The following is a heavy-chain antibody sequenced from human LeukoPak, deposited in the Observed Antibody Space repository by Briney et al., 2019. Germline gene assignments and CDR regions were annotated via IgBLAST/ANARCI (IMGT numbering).Heavy chain of an antibody. CDR1: GASFSDTTYY. CDR3: ASPSKLVFSTGGFDI. CDR2: IYFSET. J-gene: IGHJ3*02. D-gene: IGHD2-15*01. V-gene: IGHV4-39*01. Sequence: SETLSLTCTVSGASFSDTTYYWAWIRQPPGKGLEWIGSIYFSETKYNPSLKSRITISGDTSKNQFSLKLSSVTAADTAVYYCASPSKLVFSTGGFDIWGQGTMVTVSA.